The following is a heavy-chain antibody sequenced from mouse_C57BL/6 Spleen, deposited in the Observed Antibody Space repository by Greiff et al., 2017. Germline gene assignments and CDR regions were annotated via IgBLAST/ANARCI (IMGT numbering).Heavy chain of an antibody. CDR2: IYPGSGST. CDR3: ARDYGNYCDY. Sequence: QVQLQQSGAELVKPGASVKISCKASGYAFSSYWMKWVKQRPGKGLVWIGDIYPGSGSTNYNEKFKSKATLTVDTSSSTAYMQLSSLTSEDSAVYYCARDYGNYCDYWGKGTTLRVSS. CDR1: GYAFSSYW. V-gene: IGHV1-55*01. J-gene: IGHJ2*01. D-gene: IGHD1-1*02.